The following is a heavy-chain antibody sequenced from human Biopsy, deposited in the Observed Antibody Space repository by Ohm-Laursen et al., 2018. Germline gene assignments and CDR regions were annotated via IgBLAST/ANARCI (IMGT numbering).Heavy chain of an antibody. D-gene: IGHD4-23*01. CDR3: ARGSNEYGGLYFPH. CDR1: GGSFTGHY. Sequence: SETLSLIWPVSGGSFTGHYWTWIRQPPGKGLEWIGHISHTGYTSYKSSLKSRVTISLDTSRKHFSLRLTSLAAADTAVYYCARGSNEYGGLYFPHWGQGTLVTVSS. J-gene: IGHJ1*01. CDR2: ISHTGYT. V-gene: IGHV4-59*11.